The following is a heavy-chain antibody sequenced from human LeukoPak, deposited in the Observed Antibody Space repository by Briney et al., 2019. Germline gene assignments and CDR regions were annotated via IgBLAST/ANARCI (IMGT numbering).Heavy chain of an antibody. D-gene: IGHD6-19*01. CDR3: ATDRLSSGWFLY. J-gene: IGHJ4*02. CDR2: FDAEDGET. V-gene: IGHV1-24*01. Sequence: ASVKISCKVSGYTLTELSMHWVRQAPGKGLPGMGGFDAEDGETIYAQKFQGRVTMTEDTSTDTAYMELSSLRSEDTAVYYCATDRLSSGWFLYWGQGTLVTVSS. CDR1: GYTLTELS.